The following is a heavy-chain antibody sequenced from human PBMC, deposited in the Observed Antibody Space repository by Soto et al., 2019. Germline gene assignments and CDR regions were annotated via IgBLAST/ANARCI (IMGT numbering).Heavy chain of an antibody. V-gene: IGHV1-69*01. CDR1: GVTFRSYA. J-gene: IGHJ6*02. CDR2: IIPIFGTA. D-gene: IGHD3-3*01. Sequence: QVQLGHSGAEVKKPGSSVKFSCKASGVTFRSYAISWVRQAPGQGLEGMGGIIPIFGTASYAQKVQGRVTITADETTSTGYMGVSRLRSEDTAVYYCARGEWLVNNDSHHTYGMAGCGQGSTDTVSS. CDR3: ARGEWLVNNDSHHTYGMAG.